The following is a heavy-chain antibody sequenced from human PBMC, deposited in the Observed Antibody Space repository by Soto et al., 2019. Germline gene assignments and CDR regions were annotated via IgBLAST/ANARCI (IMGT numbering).Heavy chain of an antibody. Sequence: SETLSLTCAVYGGSFSGYYWSWIREPPGKGLEWIGEINHSGSTNYNPSLKSRVTISVDTSKNQFSLKLSSVTAADTAVYYCPVLLAYRGRGTLVLVSS. CDR2: INHSGST. V-gene: IGHV4-34*01. CDR3: PVLLAY. J-gene: IGHJ4*02. CDR1: GGSFSGYY. D-gene: IGHD2-15*01.